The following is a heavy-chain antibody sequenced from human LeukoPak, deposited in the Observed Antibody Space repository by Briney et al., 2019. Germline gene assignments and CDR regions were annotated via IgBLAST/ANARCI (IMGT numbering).Heavy chain of an antibody. V-gene: IGHV3-23*01. D-gene: IGHD2-2*01. Sequence: GGSLRLSCAASGFSVINTYVNWVRQAPGKGLEWVSTITGNGGSTYYADSMQDRFTISRDNSKNTLYLQMNSLRAEDTAVYYCAKVSPFYLVIRPGPDYWGQGTLVTVSS. CDR1: GFSVINTY. J-gene: IGHJ4*02. CDR3: AKVSPFYLVIRPGPDY. CDR2: ITGNGGST.